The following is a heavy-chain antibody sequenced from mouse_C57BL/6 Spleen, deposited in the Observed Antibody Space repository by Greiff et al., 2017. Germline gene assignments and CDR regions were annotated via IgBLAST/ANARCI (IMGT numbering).Heavy chain of an antibody. V-gene: IGHV1-75*01. CDR1: GYTFTDYS. CDR2: IFPGSGST. J-gene: IGHJ2*01. Sequence: QVQLQQSGPELVKPGASVKISCKASGYTFTDYSINWVKQRPGQGLEWIGWIFPGSGSTYYTEKFKGKATLTVDKSSSTAYMLLSSLTSEDSAVYFCARETTVVDPFDYWGQGTTLTVSS. CDR3: ARETTVVDPFDY. D-gene: IGHD1-1*01.